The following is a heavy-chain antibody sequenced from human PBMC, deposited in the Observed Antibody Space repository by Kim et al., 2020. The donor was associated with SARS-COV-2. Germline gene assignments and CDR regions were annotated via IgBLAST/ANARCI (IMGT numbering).Heavy chain of an antibody. D-gene: IGHD6-19*01. J-gene: IGHJ2*01. Sequence: SETLSLTCTVSGGSISSYYWSWIRQPPGKGLEWIGYIYYSGSTNYNPSLKSRVTISVDTSKNQFSLKLSSVTAADTAVYYCAREKWLVRSRGYFDLWGRGTLVTVSS. V-gene: IGHV4-59*01. CDR3: AREKWLVRSRGYFDL. CDR1: GGSISSYY. CDR2: IYYSGST.